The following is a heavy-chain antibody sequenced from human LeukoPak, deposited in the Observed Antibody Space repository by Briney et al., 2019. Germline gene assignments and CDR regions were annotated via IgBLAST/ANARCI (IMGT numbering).Heavy chain of an antibody. CDR3: ARDLRHPVGGTSY. J-gene: IGHJ4*02. CDR1: GFTFSSYS. CDR2: ISPSSNYI. Sequence: GGSLRLSCAASGFTFSSYSMNWVRQAPGKGLEWVSSISPSSNYIYYADSVKGRFTISRDNAKTSLYLQMNSLRAEDTAVYYCARDLRHPVGGTSYWGQGTLVTVSS. V-gene: IGHV3-21*01. D-gene: IGHD4-23*01.